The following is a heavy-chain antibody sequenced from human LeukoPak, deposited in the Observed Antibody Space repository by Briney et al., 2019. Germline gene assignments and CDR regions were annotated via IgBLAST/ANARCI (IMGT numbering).Heavy chain of an antibody. CDR3: ARRRGCSGGSCYLWYFDY. CDR1: GGSIRDNY. CDR2: IYHSGST. D-gene: IGHD2-15*01. J-gene: IGHJ4*02. V-gene: IGHV4-34*01. Sequence: SETLSLTCAVYGGSIRDNYWSWIRQPPGKGLEWIGSIYHSGSTYYNPSLKSRVTISVDTSKNQFSLKLSSVTAADTAVYYCARRRGCSGGSCYLWYFDYWGQGTLVTVSS.